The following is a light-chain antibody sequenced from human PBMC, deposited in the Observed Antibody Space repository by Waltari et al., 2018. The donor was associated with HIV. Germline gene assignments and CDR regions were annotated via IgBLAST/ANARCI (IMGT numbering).Light chain of an antibody. CDR1: ALPKKY. J-gene: IGLJ1*01. CDR2: EDS. CDR3: YSTDSSGNHGV. V-gene: IGLV3-10*01. Sequence: SYELTQPPSVSVSPGQTARITCSGDALPKKYAYWYQQKSGQAPVLAIYEDSKRPSGIPERFSGSSSGTMATLTIRGAQVEDEADYYCYSTDSSGNHGVFGTGTTVTVL.